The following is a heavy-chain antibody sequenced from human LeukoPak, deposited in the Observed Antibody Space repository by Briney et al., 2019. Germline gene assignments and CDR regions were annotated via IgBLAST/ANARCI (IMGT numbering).Heavy chain of an antibody. J-gene: IGHJ4*02. V-gene: IGHV4-39*01. D-gene: IGHD5-18*01. CDR1: GGSISSSSAY. CDR2: IYYSKNT. Sequence: SETLSLTCTVSGGSISSSSAYWGWIRQPPGKGLEWIGSIYYSKNTYYNPSLKSRVTISADTSKNQFSLTLGSVSATGTAVYYCVSPRGFSYGYFDYWGQGTLVTVSS. CDR3: VSPRGFSYGYFDY.